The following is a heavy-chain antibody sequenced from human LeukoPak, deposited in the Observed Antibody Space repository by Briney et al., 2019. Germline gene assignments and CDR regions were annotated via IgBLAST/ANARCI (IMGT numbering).Heavy chain of an antibody. D-gene: IGHD3-3*01. CDR3: ASTQTLWSGYYTAAFDI. V-gene: IGHV5-51*01. CDR1: GYSFTSYW. Sequence: GESLKISCKGSGYSFTSYWIGWVRQMPGKGLEWMGIIYPGDSDTRYSPSFQGQVTISADKSISTAYLQWSSLKASDTAMYYCASTQTLWSGYYTAAFDIWGQGTMVTVSS. CDR2: IYPGDSDT. J-gene: IGHJ3*02.